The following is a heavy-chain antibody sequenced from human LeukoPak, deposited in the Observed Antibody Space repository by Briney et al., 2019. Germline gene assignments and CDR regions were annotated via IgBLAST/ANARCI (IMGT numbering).Heavy chain of an antibody. J-gene: IGHJ4*02. CDR2: IRYDGSNK. CDR3: AKSRDGGANFDY. V-gene: IGHV3-30*02. D-gene: IGHD3-16*01. CDR1: GFTFRSYG. Sequence: PGGSLRVSCAASGFTFRSYGMHWVRQAPGKGLEWVAFIRYDGSNKYYADSVKGRFTISRDNSENTLYLQMNSLRAEDTALYYCAKSRDGGANFDYWGQGTLVTVSS.